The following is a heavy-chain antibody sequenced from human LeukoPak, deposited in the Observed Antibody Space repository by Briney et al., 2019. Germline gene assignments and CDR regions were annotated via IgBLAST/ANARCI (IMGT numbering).Heavy chain of an antibody. CDR2: INANNGGT. CDR3: ARGPLVDSSSSSFDP. Sequence: ASVKVSCKASGYTFTGYYMHWVRQAPGQRLEYMGWINANNGGTDYAQKFKGRVTMTRDTSISTAHMELSRLRSDDTAVYFCARGPLVDSSSSSFDPWGQGTLVTVSS. V-gene: IGHV1-2*02. CDR1: GYTFTGYY. D-gene: IGHD6-6*01. J-gene: IGHJ5*02.